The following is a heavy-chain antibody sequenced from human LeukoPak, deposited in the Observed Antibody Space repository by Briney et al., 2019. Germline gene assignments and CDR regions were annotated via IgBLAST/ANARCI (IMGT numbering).Heavy chain of an antibody. V-gene: IGHV5-51*01. D-gene: IGHD3-10*01. J-gene: IGHJ6*02. CDR3: ARRLMVRGMYYYYGMDV. CDR2: IYPGDSDT. CDR1: GYSFTSYW. Sequence: GESLKISCKGSGYSFTSYWIGWVRQMPGKGLEWMGIIYPGDSDTRYSPSFQGQVTISADKSISTAYLQWSSLKASDTATYYCARRLMVRGMYYYYGMDVWGQGTTVTVSS.